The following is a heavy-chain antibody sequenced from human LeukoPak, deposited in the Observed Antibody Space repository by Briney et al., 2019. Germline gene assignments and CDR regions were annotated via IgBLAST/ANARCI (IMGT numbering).Heavy chain of an antibody. CDR2: ISGSGGST. Sequence: GGSLRLSCAASGCTFSSYAMSWVRQAPGKGLEWVSAISGSGGSTYYADSVKGRFTISRDNSKNTLYLQMNSLRAEDTAVYYCAKVVIKTNDAFDIWGQGTMVTVSS. CDR3: AKVVIKTNDAFDI. V-gene: IGHV3-23*01. CDR1: GCTFSSYA. J-gene: IGHJ3*02. D-gene: IGHD4-23*01.